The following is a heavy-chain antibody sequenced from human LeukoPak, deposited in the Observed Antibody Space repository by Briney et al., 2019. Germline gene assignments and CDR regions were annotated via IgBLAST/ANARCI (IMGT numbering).Heavy chain of an antibody. CDR2: IYANGVST. CDR3: ERDYEYFFDATSHYYGLGSGY. Sequence: ASVKLSCKTSGFNFTNYYIHWVRQGPGQGLEWMGVIYANGVSTNYAQKFQDRVTMTVAISASTVYMYLSSLREEDTAVYFCERDYEYFFDATSHYYGLGSGYWGQGTLVTVST. J-gene: IGHJ4*02. D-gene: IGHD3-22*01. CDR1: GFNFTNYY. V-gene: IGHV1-46*01.